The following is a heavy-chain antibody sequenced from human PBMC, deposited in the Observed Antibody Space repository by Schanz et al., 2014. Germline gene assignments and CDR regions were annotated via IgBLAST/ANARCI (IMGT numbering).Heavy chain of an antibody. D-gene: IGHD2-2*02. CDR3: AGGEYQLLYGN. Sequence: EVQLLESGGGLVQPGGSLRLSCAGSGFTFSSYAMSWVRQTPGKGLEWVSYISGSSSTKYYADSVKGRFTISRDNAKNSLFLQMNSLRAEDTAVYYCAGGEYQLLYGNWGQGTLVTVSS. CDR1: GFTFSSYA. J-gene: IGHJ4*02. V-gene: IGHV3-48*01. CDR2: ISGSSSTK.